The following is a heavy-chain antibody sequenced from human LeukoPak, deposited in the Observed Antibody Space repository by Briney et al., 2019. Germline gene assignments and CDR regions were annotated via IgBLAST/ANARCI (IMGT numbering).Heavy chain of an antibody. CDR2: MSYDASKK. J-gene: IGHJ4*02. D-gene: IGHD2-15*01. CDR1: GFPFSRSP. Sequence: PGGSLRLSCVASGFPFSRSPMHWVRQAPGKGLEWVAVMSYDASKKFYADSVGGRFSVSRDNSKNTVYLQMNNLRPEDTAVYYCAKGGGVDRAAGPLIGGWAQGNLVPVST. V-gene: IGHV3-30-3*01. CDR3: AKGGGVDRAAGPLIGG.